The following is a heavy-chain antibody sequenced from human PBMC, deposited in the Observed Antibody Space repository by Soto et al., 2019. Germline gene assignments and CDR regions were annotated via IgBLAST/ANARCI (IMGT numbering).Heavy chain of an antibody. CDR1: GFSVNTHV. J-gene: IGHJ4*02. Sequence: QVQLVESGEGVVQPGRSLRLSCAASGFSVNTHVIHWIRQAPGKGLEWVAVLWYDGSREYYADSVKGRFTISRDNSKNMMYLQMDNLRVEDTAVYYCARVPRFDTWYFDYWGQGTLATVSS. CDR3: ARVPRFDTWYFDY. D-gene: IGHD2-2*02. CDR2: LWYDGSRE. V-gene: IGHV3-33*01.